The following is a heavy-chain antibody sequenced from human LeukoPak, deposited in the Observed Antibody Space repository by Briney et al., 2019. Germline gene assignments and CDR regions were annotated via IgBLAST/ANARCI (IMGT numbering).Heavy chain of an antibody. Sequence: SETLSLTCAVYGGSFSGYYWSWIRQPPGKGLEWIGEINHSGSTNYNPSLRSRVTISVDTSKNQFSLKLSSVTAADTAVYYCARDSTVTRKIDYWGQGTLVTVSS. V-gene: IGHV4-34*01. D-gene: IGHD4-17*01. J-gene: IGHJ4*02. CDR3: ARDSTVTRKIDY. CDR1: GGSFSGYY. CDR2: INHSGST.